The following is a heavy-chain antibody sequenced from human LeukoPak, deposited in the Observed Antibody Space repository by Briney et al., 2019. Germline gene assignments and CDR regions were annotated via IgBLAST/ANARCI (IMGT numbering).Heavy chain of an antibody. Sequence: PGGSLRLSCAASGFTFSSYAMSWVREAPGKGLEWVSAISGSGGSTYYADSVKGRFTISRDNSKNTLYLQMNSLRAEDTAVYYCAKAPAYYYDSSGHRDYWGQGTLVTVSS. J-gene: IGHJ4*02. D-gene: IGHD3-22*01. CDR2: ISGSGGST. CDR3: AKAPAYYYDSSGHRDY. CDR1: GFTFSSYA. V-gene: IGHV3-23*01.